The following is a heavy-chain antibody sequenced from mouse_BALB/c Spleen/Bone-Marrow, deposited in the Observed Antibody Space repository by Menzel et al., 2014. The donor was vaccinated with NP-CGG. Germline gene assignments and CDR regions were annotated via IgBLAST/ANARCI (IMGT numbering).Heavy chain of an antibody. V-gene: IGHV1S127*01. J-gene: IGHJ2*01. D-gene: IGHD2-4*01. CDR1: GYTFTSYW. CDR3: TRDDYGY. Sequence: VQLQQSGAELVKPGASVKMSCKASGYTFTSYWMHWGKQRPGQGLEWIGTIDPSDSYTSYNQKFKGKATLTVDTSSSTAYMQLSSLTSEDSAVYYCTRDDYGYWGQGTTLAVPS. CDR2: IDPSDSYT.